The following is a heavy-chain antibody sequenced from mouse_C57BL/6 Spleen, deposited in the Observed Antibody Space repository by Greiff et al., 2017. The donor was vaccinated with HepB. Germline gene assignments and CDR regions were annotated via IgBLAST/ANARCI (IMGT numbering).Heavy chain of an antibody. J-gene: IGHJ2*01. CDR2: INPYNGGT. CDR1: GYTFTDYY. V-gene: IGHV1-19*01. Sequence: EVQLQQSGPVLVKPGASVKMSCKASGYTFTDYYMNWVKQSHGKSLEWIGVINPYNGGTSYNQKFKGKATLTVDKSSSTAYMELNSLTSEDSAVYYCARSLYGKVDYWGQGTTLTVSS. D-gene: IGHD2-1*01. CDR3: ARSLYGKVDY.